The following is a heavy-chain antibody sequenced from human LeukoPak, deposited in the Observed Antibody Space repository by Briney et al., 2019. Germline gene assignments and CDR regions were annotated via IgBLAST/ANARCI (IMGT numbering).Heavy chain of an antibody. J-gene: IGHJ3*02. V-gene: IGHV3-23*01. CDR1: GFTFSSCA. Sequence: QPGGSLRLSCAASGFTFSSCAMSWVRQAPGKGLEWVSGISGSGGRTYYADSVKGRFTISRDDSKTTLYLQMNSLRAEDTAVYYCAKDQPSIYYDSSGYYDAFDIWGQGTMVTVSS. CDR3: AKDQPSIYYDSSGYYDAFDI. CDR2: ISGSGGRT. D-gene: IGHD3-22*01.